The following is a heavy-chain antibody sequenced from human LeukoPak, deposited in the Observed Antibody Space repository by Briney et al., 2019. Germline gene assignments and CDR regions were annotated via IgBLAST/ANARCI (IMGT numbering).Heavy chain of an antibody. Sequence: SETLSLTCNVSGDSISKSRHFWAWIRQSPGRGLEWIGYIYNSGSTYYNPSLKSRVNIALVTSKNQFSLKLSSVTAADTAVYYCARAASSSSLYYYYYMDVWGKGTTVTVSS. J-gene: IGHJ6*03. CDR3: ARAASSSSLYYYYYMDV. CDR2: IYNSGST. V-gene: IGHV4-39*07. D-gene: IGHD6-6*01. CDR1: GDSISKSRHF.